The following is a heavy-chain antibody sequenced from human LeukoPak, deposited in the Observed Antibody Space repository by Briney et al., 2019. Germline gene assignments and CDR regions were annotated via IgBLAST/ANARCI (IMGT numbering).Heavy chain of an antibody. CDR3: AKALASVGGLSLFDC. D-gene: IGHD3-16*02. J-gene: IGHJ4*02. CDR2: ISSSGSTI. CDR1: GFTFSSYE. Sequence: PGGSLRLSCAASGFTFSSYEMNWVRQAPGKGLEWVSYISSSGSTIYYADSVKGRFTISRDNAKNSLYLQMNSLRAEDTAVYYCAKALASVGGLSLFDCWGQGTLVTVSS. V-gene: IGHV3-48*03.